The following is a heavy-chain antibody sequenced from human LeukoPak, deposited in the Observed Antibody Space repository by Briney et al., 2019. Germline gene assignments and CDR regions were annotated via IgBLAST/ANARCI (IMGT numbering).Heavy chain of an antibody. CDR3: ARDGDSSGYYYHF. D-gene: IGHD3-22*01. V-gene: IGHV4-39*02. Sequence: SETLSLTCTVSGGSISSSSYYWGWIRQPPGKGLEWIGSIYYSGSTYYNPSLKSRVTISVDTSKNQFSLKLSSVTAADTAVYCCARDGDSSGYYYHFWGQGTLVTVSS. CDR1: GGSISSSSYY. CDR2: IYYSGST. J-gene: IGHJ4*02.